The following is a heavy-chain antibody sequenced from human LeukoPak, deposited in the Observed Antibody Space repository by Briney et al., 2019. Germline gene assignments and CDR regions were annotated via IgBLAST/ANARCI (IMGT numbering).Heavy chain of an antibody. D-gene: IGHD3-22*01. V-gene: IGHV1-46*01. J-gene: IGHJ3*02. Sequence: ASVKLSCKASGYTFTSYYMHWVRQAPGQGLEWMGIINPSGGGTSYAQKFQGRVNMTRDTSSSTVYMEMSSLRSEDTAVYYCARVRGHYYDSSGYYAPHDAFDIWGQGTMVTVSS. CDR3: ARVRGHYYDSSGYYAPHDAFDI. CDR1: GYTFTSYY. CDR2: INPSGGGT.